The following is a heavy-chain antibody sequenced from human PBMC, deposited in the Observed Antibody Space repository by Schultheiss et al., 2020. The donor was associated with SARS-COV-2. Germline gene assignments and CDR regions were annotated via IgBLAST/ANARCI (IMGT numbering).Heavy chain of an antibody. CDR1: GGSISTSGYY. CDR3: ARGAAGSSWYKSYYYYYMDV. CDR2: IYYSGST. D-gene: IGHD6-13*01. V-gene: IGHV4-31*03. J-gene: IGHJ6*03. Sequence: SQTLSLTCTVSGGSISTSGYYWNWIRQLPGKGLEWIGYIYYSGSTNYNPSLKSRVTISVDTSKNQFSLKLSSVTTADTAVYYCARGAAGSSWYKSYYYYYMDVWGKGTTVTVSS.